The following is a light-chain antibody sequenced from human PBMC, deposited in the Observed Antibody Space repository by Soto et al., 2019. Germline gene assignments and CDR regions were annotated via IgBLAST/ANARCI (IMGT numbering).Light chain of an antibody. J-gene: IGKJ5*01. CDR1: QSVSSSY. Sequence: EIVLTQSPGTLSLSPGERATLSCRASQSVSSSYLAWYQQKPGQAPRLLIYGASSRATGIPDRFSGSGSGTDFNLTISRLEPEDCPVYYCQQYDSSSRVTFGQGTRLEI. CDR2: GAS. CDR3: QQYDSSSRVT. V-gene: IGKV3-20*01.